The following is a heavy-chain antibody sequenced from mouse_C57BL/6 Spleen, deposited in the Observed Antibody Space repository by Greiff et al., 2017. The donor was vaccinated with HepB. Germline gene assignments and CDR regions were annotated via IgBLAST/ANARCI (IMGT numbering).Heavy chain of an antibody. CDR1: GYTCTSYW. CDR2: IDPSDSYT. Sequence: QVQLQQPGAELVKPGASVKLSCKASGYTCTSYWMQWVKQRPGQGLEWIGEIDPSDSYTNYNQKFKGKATLTVDTSSSTAYMQLSSLTSEDSAVYYCAFITTVVEGFAYWGQGTLVTVSA. CDR3: AFITTVVEGFAY. J-gene: IGHJ3*01. V-gene: IGHV1-50*01. D-gene: IGHD1-1*01.